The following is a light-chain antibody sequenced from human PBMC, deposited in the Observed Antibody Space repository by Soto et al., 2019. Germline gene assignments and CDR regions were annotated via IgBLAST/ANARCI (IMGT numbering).Light chain of an antibody. V-gene: IGKV2-30*01. J-gene: IGKJ3*01. CDR2: YVS. CDR3: MPGTHWPFT. CDR1: QSLVYSDGNTY. Sequence: DVVMTQSPLSLPVTLGQPASISCRSSQSLVYSDGNTYLNWVHQRPGQSTRRLIYYVSNRDSGVPDRFSGSVSGNELTLRRRRVYSEDVGVHYCMPGTHWPFTVGPGTKLDIK.